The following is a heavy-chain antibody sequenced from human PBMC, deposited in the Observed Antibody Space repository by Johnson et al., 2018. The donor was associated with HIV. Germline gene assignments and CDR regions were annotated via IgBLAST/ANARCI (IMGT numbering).Heavy chain of an antibody. CDR2: VGHDGGIY. CDR3: ARDNMLWELHGFDI. Sequence: QVQLVESGGGVVQPGRSLRLSWVASGFTFSSYAMHWVRQAPGKGPGWGAHVGHDGGIYPYAEAVKGRFTVYRDNSKNTLYLQMNNLGAEDTAVYYCARDNMLWELHGFDIWGQGTMVTVSA. V-gene: IGHV3-30-3*01. CDR1: GFTFSSYA. D-gene: IGHD3-10*02. J-gene: IGHJ3*02.